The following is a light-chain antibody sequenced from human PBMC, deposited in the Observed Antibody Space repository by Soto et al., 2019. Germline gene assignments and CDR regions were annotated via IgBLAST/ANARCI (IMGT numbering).Light chain of an antibody. CDR1: QSVSSNY. CDR2: GAS. V-gene: IGKV3-20*01. CDR3: QQYGGSPRT. J-gene: IGKJ1*01. Sequence: EIVLTQSPGSLSLSPGERATLSCRSRQSVSSNYLAWYQQKPGHAPRLLIYGASSRSTGIPDRFSGSGSGTDFTLTISRLEPEDFAVYYCQQYGGSPRTFGQGTKVEIK.